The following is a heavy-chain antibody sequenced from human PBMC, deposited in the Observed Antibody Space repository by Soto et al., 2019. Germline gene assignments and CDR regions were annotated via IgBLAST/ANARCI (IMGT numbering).Heavy chain of an antibody. D-gene: IGHD3-3*01. Sequence: ASVKVSCKASGYTFTSYDINWVRQATGQGLEWMGWMNPNSGNTGYAQKFQGRVTMTRKTSISTAYMELSSLRSEDTAVYYCARGRLYDFWSGYRSNWFDPWGQGTLVTVSS. CDR1: GYTFTSYD. CDR3: ARGRLYDFWSGYRSNWFDP. J-gene: IGHJ5*02. V-gene: IGHV1-8*01. CDR2: MNPNSGNT.